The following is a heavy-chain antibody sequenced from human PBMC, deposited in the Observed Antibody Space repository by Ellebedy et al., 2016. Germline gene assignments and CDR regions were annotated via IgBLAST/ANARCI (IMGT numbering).Heavy chain of an antibody. CDR1: GDSVSRNSAA. Sequence: SQTLSLTCAISGDSVSRNSAAWNWIRQSPSRGLEWLGRTYYRSKWYNDYAVSVKSRITINPDTSKNQFSLQLNSVTPEDTAVYYCARGGESSSWYFLGWFDPWGQGTLDTVSS. V-gene: IGHV6-1*01. CDR2: TYYRSKWYN. J-gene: IGHJ5*02. CDR3: ARGGESSSWYFLGWFDP. D-gene: IGHD6-13*01.